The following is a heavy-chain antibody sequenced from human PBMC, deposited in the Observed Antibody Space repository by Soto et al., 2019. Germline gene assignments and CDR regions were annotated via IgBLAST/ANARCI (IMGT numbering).Heavy chain of an antibody. V-gene: IGHV3-23*01. CDR2: ISGSGGST. D-gene: IGHD3-3*02. J-gene: IGHJ1*01. CDR3: ANSFHGPVLGNFQH. Sequence: EVQLLESGGGLVQPGGSLRLSCAASGFTFSSYAMSWVRQAPGKGLEWVSAISGSGGSTYYADSVKGRFTISRDNSKNTLYLQMNSLRAEDTVVYYCANSFHGPVLGNFQHWGQGTLVTVSS. CDR1: GFTFSSYA.